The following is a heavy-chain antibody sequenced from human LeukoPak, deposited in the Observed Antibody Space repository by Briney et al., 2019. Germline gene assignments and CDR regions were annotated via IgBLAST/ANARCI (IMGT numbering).Heavy chain of an antibody. V-gene: IGHV3-9*01. D-gene: IGHD6-19*01. CDR2: ISWNSGSI. CDR1: GFTFDDYA. CDR3: AKEAVAESFDI. J-gene: IGHJ3*02. Sequence: GGSLRLSCAASGFTFDDYAMHWVRQAPGKGLEWVSGISWNSGSIGYADSVKGRFTISRDNAKNSLYLQMNSLRAEDTALYYCAKEAVAESFDIWGQGTMVTVSS.